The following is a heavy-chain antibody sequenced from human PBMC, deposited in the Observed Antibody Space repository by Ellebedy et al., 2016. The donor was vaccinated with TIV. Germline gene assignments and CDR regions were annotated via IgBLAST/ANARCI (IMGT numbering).Heavy chain of an antibody. D-gene: IGHD2-15*01. CDR3: ASQADCRGGSCPGPITI. V-gene: IGHV4-31*03. J-gene: IGHJ3*02. CDR1: GTSVNTESHF. Sequence: SETLSLTXTVSGTSVNTESHFWTWVRQHPGKGLEWIGYKIYTGSVFYNPSLKSRVSISVDTSTNRFSLTLTSVTAADTAVYFCASQADCRGGSCPGPITIWGQGTLVTVSS. CDR2: KIYTGSV.